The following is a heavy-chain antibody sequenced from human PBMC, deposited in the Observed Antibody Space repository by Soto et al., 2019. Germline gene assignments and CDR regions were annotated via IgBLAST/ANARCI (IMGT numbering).Heavy chain of an antibody. J-gene: IGHJ6*03. CDR2: IYYSGST. CDR3: ARHRREYSGYDFGYYSYMDV. D-gene: IGHD5-12*01. V-gene: IGHV4-61*08. Sequence: SETLSLTCTVSGGSISSGGYYWSWHRQHPGKGLEWIGYIYYSGSTNYNPSLKSRVTISVDTSKSQFSLKLSSVTAADTAVYFCARHRREYSGYDFGYYSYMDVWGKGTTVTVSS. CDR1: GGSISSGGYY.